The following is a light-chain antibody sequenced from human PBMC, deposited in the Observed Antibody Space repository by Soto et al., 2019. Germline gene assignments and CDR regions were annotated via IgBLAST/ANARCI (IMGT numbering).Light chain of an antibody. Sequence: DIQMTQSPSSLSASVGDRVTITCRASQSISTYLNWYQQKSGKAPKLLIFAASTLESGVPSRFSGGGSGTDFTLTINSLQTEDSAIYYSQQSHNIPSTFGRGTKVEI. CDR2: AAS. J-gene: IGKJ4*02. CDR1: QSISTY. V-gene: IGKV1-39*01. CDR3: QQSHNIPST.